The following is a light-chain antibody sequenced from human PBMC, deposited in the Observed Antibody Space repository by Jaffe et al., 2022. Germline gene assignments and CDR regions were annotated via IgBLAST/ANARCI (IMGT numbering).Light chain of an antibody. V-gene: IGLV3-21*02. CDR1: HTGGKN. J-gene: IGLJ3*02. CDR2: DDS. Sequence: SYVLTQAPSVSVAPGQTARITCGGDHTGGKNVHWYQQKPGQAPALVVYDDSDRPSGIPERFSGFNSGNTATLTISRVEAGDEADYYCQVWDGDSDQVVFGGGTKLTVL. CDR3: QVWDGDSDQVV.